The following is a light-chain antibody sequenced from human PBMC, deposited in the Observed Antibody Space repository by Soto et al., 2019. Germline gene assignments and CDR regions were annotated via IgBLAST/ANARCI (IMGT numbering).Light chain of an antibody. CDR2: EVS. Sequence: QSALTQPASVSGSPGQSITISCTGTSSDIGGYNYVSWYQQHPGKAHKLMIYEVSNRPSGVSDRFSGSKSGNTASLTISGLQADDESDYYCTSYTSTSTLFVFGTGTKVTVL. CDR3: TSYTSTSTLFV. V-gene: IGLV2-14*01. J-gene: IGLJ1*01. CDR1: SSDIGGYNY.